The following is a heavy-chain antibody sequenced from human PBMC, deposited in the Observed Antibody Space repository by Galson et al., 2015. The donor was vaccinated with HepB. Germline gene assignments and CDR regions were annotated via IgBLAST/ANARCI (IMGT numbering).Heavy chain of an antibody. Sequence: SLRLSCAASGFTFSSYWMSWVRQAPGKGLEWVANIKQDGSEKYYVDSVKGRFTISRDNAKNSLYLQMNSLRAEDTAVYYCAREALSYYGDYVEYYFDYWGQGTLVTVSS. D-gene: IGHD4-17*01. CDR1: GFTFSSYW. CDR2: IKQDGSEK. J-gene: IGHJ4*02. CDR3: AREALSYYGDYVEYYFDY. V-gene: IGHV3-7*03.